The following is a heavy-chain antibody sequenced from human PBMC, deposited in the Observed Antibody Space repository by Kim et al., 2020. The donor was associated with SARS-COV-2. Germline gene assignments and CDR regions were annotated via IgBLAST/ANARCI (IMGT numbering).Heavy chain of an antibody. CDR3: AREGGVAGDFDL. D-gene: IGHD3-16*01. CDR2: ISTKTGNP. J-gene: IGHJ2*01. Sequence: ASVKVSCKASGYTFSNFAMNWVRQAPGQGLEWMGWISTKTGNPTYAQGFTGRCVFSLDTSVNTASLQISSLNADETAIYYCAREGGVAGDFDLWGRGTLVTVSA. CDR1: GYTFSNFA. V-gene: IGHV7-4-1*02.